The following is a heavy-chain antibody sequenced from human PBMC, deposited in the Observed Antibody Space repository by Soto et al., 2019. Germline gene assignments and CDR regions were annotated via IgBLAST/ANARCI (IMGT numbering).Heavy chain of an antibody. D-gene: IGHD6-19*01. Sequence: PGGSLRLSCAASGFTFSSYAMNWVRQTQEKGLEWVSSISSTSSYTHYSDSVKGRFTISRDNANNSLFLQMNSLRAEDMATYYCARDLALAGNYWGQGVLVTVSS. V-gene: IGHV3-21*01. CDR2: ISSTSSYT. CDR3: ARDLALAGNY. CDR1: GFTFSSYA. J-gene: IGHJ4*02.